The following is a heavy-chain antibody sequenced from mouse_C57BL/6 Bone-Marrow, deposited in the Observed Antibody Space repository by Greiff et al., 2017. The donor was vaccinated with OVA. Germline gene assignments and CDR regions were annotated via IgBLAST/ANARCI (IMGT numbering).Heavy chain of an antibody. CDR1: GFNIKDDY. Sequence: VQLQQSGAELVRPGASVKLSCTASGFNIKDDYMHWVKQRPEQGLEWIGWIDPENGDTEYASKFQGKATITADTSSNTAYLQRSSLTSEDTAVYYCTRYDYDVDYWGQGTTLTVSS. CDR3: TRYDYDVDY. V-gene: IGHV14-4*01. J-gene: IGHJ2*01. D-gene: IGHD2-4*01. CDR2: IDPENGDT.